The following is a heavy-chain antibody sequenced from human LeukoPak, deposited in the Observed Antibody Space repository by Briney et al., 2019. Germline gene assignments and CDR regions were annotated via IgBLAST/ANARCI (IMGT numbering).Heavy chain of an antibody. D-gene: IGHD2-21*01. CDR3: ARDNSYCGGDCYLGDAFDI. CDR2: IIPIFGTA. Sequence: GASVKVSCKASGGTFSSYAISWVRQAPGQGLEWMGGIIPIFGTANYAQKLQGRVTMTTDTSTSTAYMELRSLRSDDTAVYYCARDNSYCGGDCYLGDAFDIWGQGTMVTVSS. CDR1: GGTFSSYA. J-gene: IGHJ3*02. V-gene: IGHV1-69*05.